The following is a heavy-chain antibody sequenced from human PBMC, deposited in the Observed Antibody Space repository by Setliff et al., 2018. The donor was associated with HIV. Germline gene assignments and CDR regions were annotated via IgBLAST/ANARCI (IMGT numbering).Heavy chain of an antibody. D-gene: IGHD3-22*01. Sequence: PSETLSLTCTVSGGSISSDDYYWNWIRQPPGKGLEWIGYITYSGSAYYNPSPKSRVTISIDTSNNQISLRLSSVTAADTAVYYCARARITMTGGRLEPYAFDRWGQGTKVTVS. V-gene: IGHV4-30-4*08. J-gene: IGHJ3*01. CDR2: ITYSGSA. CDR3: ARARITMTGGRLEPYAFDR. CDR1: GGSISSDDYY.